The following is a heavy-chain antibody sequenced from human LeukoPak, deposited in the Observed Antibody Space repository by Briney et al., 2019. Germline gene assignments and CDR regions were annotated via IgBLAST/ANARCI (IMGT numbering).Heavy chain of an antibody. J-gene: IGHJ3*02. CDR1: GGTFSSYA. Sequence: SVKVSCKASGGTFSSYAISWVRQAPGQGLEWVGRIIPILDMANYAQKFQGRVTLTADKSTSTAYMELSSLRSEDTAVYYCATYYCSGGSCYFVVAFDIWGQGTMVTVSS. CDR3: ATYYCSGGSCYFVVAFDI. V-gene: IGHV1-69*04. CDR2: IIPILDMA. D-gene: IGHD2-15*01.